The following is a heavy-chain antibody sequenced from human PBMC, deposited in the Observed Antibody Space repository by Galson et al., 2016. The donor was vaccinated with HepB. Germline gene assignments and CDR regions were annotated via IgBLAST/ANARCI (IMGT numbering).Heavy chain of an antibody. J-gene: IGHJ4*02. CDR3: VTWLQVHFDH. Sequence: SLRLSCAASGFTFSNCPMIWVRQAPGKGLEWVATINNNGDNRHCADSVMGRLTISRDNFQNTVSLQMNSLRDDDTAVYYCVTWLQVHFDHWGRGILVTVSS. D-gene: IGHD6-19*01. CDR1: GFTFSNCP. V-gene: IGHV3-23*01. CDR2: INNNGDNR.